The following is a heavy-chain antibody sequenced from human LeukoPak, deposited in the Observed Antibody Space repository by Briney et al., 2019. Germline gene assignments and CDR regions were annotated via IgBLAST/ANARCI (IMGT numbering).Heavy chain of an antibody. CDR2: IYYSGST. CDR3: ARRRSVSSGCSAYDY. Sequence: PSETLSLTCTVSGGSISSSSYYWGWIRQPPGKGLEWIGSIYYSGSTYYSPSLKSRVTISVDTSKNQFSLKLSSVTAADTPVYYCARRRSVSSGCSAYDYWGQGTLVTVSS. CDR1: GGSISSSSYY. V-gene: IGHV4-39*01. D-gene: IGHD6-19*01. J-gene: IGHJ4*02.